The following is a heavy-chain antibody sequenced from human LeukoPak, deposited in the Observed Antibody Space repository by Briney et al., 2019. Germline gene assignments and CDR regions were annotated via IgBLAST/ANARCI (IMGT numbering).Heavy chain of an antibody. D-gene: IGHD6-6*01. Sequence: ASVKVSCKASGYTFTSYGISWVRRAPGQGLEWMGWISAYNGNTNYAQKLQGRVTMTTDTPTSTAYMELRSLRSDDTAVYYCAREPYSSSSVWFDPWGQGTLVTVSS. CDR3: AREPYSSSSVWFDP. CDR1: GYTFTSYG. V-gene: IGHV1-18*01. CDR2: ISAYNGNT. J-gene: IGHJ5*02.